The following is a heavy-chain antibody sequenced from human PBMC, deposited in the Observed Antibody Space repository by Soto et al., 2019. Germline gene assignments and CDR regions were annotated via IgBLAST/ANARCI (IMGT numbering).Heavy chain of an antibody. CDR1: GFTFRSSG. J-gene: IGHJ3*01. Sequence: QVQLVEYGGGLVQPGRSLRLSCAGSGFTFRSSGMHWVRQAPGKGLEWVAVIWYDGISKYYADSVRGRFTISRDDSTTTMYLQMDSLRDEDTAMYCCARDLSRSGRWKNDAFRVWGQGTMVTVS. CDR2: IWYDGISK. V-gene: IGHV3-33*01. CDR3: ARDLSRSGRWKNDAFRV. D-gene: IGHD3-10*01.